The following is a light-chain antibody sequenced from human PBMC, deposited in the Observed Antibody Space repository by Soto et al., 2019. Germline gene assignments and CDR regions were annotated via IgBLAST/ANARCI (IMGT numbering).Light chain of an antibody. J-gene: IGKJ3*01. Sequence: LTQSPGTLSLSPGERATLSCRASHSVSGSYLTWYQQKPGQAPRLLIYGASSRATGIPDRFSGSGSGTDFTLTISRLEPEDFAVYYCQYYGSSVFTFGPGTKVDIK. CDR2: GAS. CDR1: HSVSGSY. CDR3: QYYGSSVFT. V-gene: IGKV3-20*01.